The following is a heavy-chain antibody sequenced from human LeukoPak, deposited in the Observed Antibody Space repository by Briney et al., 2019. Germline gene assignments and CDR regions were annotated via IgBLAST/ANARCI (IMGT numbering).Heavy chain of an antibody. J-gene: IGHJ4*02. V-gene: IGHV3-48*01. CDR2: IRSSSSTI. D-gene: IGHD2-2*01. Sequence: GRSLRLSCAASGFTFSNYSMNWVRQAPGKGLEWISYIRSSSSTIYYADSVKGRFTISRDNVKNSVYLQMNSLRAEDTAVYYCARDSADCSSITCFPGDYWGQGTLVTVSS. CDR1: GFTFSNYS. CDR3: ARDSADCSSITCFPGDY.